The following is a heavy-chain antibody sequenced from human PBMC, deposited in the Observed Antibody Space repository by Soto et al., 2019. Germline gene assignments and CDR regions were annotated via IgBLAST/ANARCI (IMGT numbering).Heavy chain of an antibody. J-gene: IGHJ3*02. CDR2: ISGSGGQA. V-gene: IGHV3-23*01. D-gene: IGHD2-8*01. Sequence: EVQLLESGGGLVQPGGSLRLSCAASGFTFASYDMSWVHQAPGKGLEWVSAISGSGGQAYYADSVKGRLTISRDNSKNTLYVQMDSLRAEDTAIYYCAKEDDAWTNGHFDIWGQGTMVTVSS. CDR1: GFTFASYD. CDR3: AKEDDAWTNGHFDI.